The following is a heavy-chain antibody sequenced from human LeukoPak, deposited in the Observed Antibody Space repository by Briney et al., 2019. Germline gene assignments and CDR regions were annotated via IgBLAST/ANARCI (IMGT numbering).Heavy chain of an antibody. J-gene: IGHJ6*02. CDR2: ISGSGSDL. D-gene: IGHD3-22*01. Sequence: PGGSLRLSCVACGFSLSDYYMRWIRQAPGRGLEWISYISGSGSDLYYADSVKGRFTISRDNANNSLYLRMNSLRAEDTAVYYCARSIGYYYTMDVWGQGTTVTVSS. CDR3: ARSIGYYYTMDV. V-gene: IGHV3-11*01. CDR1: GFSLSDYY.